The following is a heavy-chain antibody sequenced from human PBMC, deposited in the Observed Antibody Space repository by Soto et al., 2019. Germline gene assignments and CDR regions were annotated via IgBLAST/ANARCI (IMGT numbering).Heavy chain of an antibody. CDR2: ISGSGGST. Sequence: PGGSLRLSCAASGFTFSSYAMSWVRQAPGRWLEWVSAISGSGGSTYYADSVKGRFTISRDNSKNTLYLQMNSLRAEDTAVYYSARVGAYSSGCWGQGTLVTVS. J-gene: IGHJ4*02. CDR1: GFTFSSYA. CDR3: ARVGAYSSGC. V-gene: IGHV3-23*01. D-gene: IGHD6-19*01.